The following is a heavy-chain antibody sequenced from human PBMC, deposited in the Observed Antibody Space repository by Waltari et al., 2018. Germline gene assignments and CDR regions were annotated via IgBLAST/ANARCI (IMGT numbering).Heavy chain of an antibody. Sequence: EVQLVESGGGLIQSGGSVRLSCAASGFTFGTYSMNWVRQVPGKGLEWVSYISPTSTTIYYADSVKGRFTISRDNAKNTLYLQMNSLRAEDTAVYYCARIAALFLLDYWGQGTLVTVSS. CDR1: GFTFGTYS. D-gene: IGHD6-6*01. CDR2: ISPTSTTI. V-gene: IGHV3-48*04. CDR3: ARIAALFLLDY. J-gene: IGHJ4*02.